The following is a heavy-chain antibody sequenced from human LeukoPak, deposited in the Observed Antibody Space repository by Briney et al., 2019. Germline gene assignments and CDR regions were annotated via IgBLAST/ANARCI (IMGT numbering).Heavy chain of an antibody. V-gene: IGHV4-39*01. Sequence: PSETLSLTCTVSAGSISSSDYYWGWIRQPPGKGLEWIGSMYYGGTTYYNASLKSRVTISIDTSRTQFSLKLTSVTAADTAVYYCARVRSDIDYWGQGTLVTVSS. CDR3: ARVRSDIDY. CDR2: MYYGGTT. CDR1: AGSISSSDYY. J-gene: IGHJ4*02.